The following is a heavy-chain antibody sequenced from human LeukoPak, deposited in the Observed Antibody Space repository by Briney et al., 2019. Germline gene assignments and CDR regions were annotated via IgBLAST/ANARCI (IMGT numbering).Heavy chain of an antibody. V-gene: IGHV1-18*01. CDR1: GYTFTSYG. CDR3: ARVRSSTSCHDY. J-gene: IGHJ4*02. D-gene: IGHD2-2*01. CDR2: ISAYNGNT. Sequence: ASVKVSCKASGYTFTSYGISWVRQAPGQGLEWMGWISAYNGNTNYAQKLQGRVTMTTDTSTSTAYMELRSLRPGDTAVYYCARVRSSTSCHDYWGQGTLVTVSS.